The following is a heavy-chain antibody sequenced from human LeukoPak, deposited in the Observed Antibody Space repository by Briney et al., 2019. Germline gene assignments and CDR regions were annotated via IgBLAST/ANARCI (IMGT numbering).Heavy chain of an antibody. J-gene: IGHJ4*02. CDR1: GFSRTTEQVA. V-gene: IGHV2-5*02. D-gene: IGHD5/OR15-5a*01. CDR3: ARWRATSTILYSFDY. CDR2: IYWDDAT. Sequence: SGPTLVRPTETLTLTCTYSGFSRTTEQVAVGWIRQSPGKALEWFALIYWDDATRYSASLKTRVSITKDISRNQVLLTMANMGPVDTGSYYCARWRATSTILYSFDYWGRGMLVTVSS.